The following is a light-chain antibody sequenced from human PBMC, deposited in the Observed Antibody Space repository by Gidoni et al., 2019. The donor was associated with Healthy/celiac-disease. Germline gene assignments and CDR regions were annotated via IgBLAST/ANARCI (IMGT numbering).Light chain of an antibody. CDR1: QSVSSSY. CDR3: QQYGSSSWT. J-gene: IGKJ1*01. CDR2: GAS. V-gene: IGKV3-20*01. Sequence: EIVLTQSPGTLSLSPGERATLSCRASQSVSSSYLAWYQQKPGQAPRLLSYGASSRATGIPDRFSGSGSGTDFTLTISRLEPEDCAVYDCQQYGSSSWTFGQGTKVEIK.